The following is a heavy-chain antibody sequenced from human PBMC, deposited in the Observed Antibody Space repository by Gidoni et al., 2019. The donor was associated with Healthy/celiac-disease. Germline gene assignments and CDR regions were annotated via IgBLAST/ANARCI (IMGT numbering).Heavy chain of an antibody. D-gene: IGHD6-19*01. J-gene: IGHJ4*02. CDR3: ARVGQWLVADFDY. V-gene: IGHV3-48*03. CDR1: GFTFSSYE. Sequence: EVQLVESGGGLVQPGGSLRLSCAASGFTFSSYEMNWVRQAPGKGLEWVSYISSSGSTIYYADSVKGRFTISRDNAKNSLYLQMNSLRAEDTAVYYCARVGQWLVADFDYWGQGTLVTVSS. CDR2: ISSSGSTI.